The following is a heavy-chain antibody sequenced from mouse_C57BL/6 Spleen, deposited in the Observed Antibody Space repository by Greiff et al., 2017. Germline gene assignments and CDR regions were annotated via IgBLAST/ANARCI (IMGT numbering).Heavy chain of an antibody. CDR1: GYTFTSYW. D-gene: IGHD1-2*01. CDR2: IDPSDSET. Sequence: QVQLQQPGAELVRPGSSVKLSCKASGYTFTSYWMHWVKQRPIQGLEWIGNIDPSDSETHYNQKFKDKATLTVDKSSSTAYMQLSTLTSEDSAVYYCARRLGYAMDYWGQGTSVTVSS. J-gene: IGHJ4*01. V-gene: IGHV1-52*01. CDR3: ARRLGYAMDY.